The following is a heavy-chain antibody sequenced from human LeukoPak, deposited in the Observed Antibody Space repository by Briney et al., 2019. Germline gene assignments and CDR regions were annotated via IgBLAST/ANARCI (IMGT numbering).Heavy chain of an antibody. D-gene: IGHD1-26*01. V-gene: IGHV4-59*01. CDR1: GGSIRSYY. CDR2: ISYSGST. CDR3: ARETRLHSGSYSNDAFDI. J-gene: IGHJ3*02. Sequence: SETLSLTCTVSGGSIRSYYWSWIRQPPGKGLQCIGYISYSGSTDYNPSLKSRVTISLDTSMNQFSLRLSSVTAADTAVYYCARETRLHSGSYSNDAFDIWGQGTMVTVSS.